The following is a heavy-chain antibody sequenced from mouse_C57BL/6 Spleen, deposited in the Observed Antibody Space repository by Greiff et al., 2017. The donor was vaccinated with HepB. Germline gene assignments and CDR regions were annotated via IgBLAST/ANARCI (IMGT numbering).Heavy chain of an antibody. V-gene: IGHV1-82*01. Sequence: QVQLQQSGPELVKPGASVKISCKASGYAFSSSWMNWVKQRPGKGLEWIGRIYPGDGDTNYNGKFKGKATLTADKSSSTAYMQLSSLTSEDSAVYFCAKGYYSNYYYFDYWGQGTTLTVSS. J-gene: IGHJ2*01. CDR1: GYAFSSSW. CDR3: AKGYYSNYYYFDY. CDR2: IYPGDGDT. D-gene: IGHD2-5*01.